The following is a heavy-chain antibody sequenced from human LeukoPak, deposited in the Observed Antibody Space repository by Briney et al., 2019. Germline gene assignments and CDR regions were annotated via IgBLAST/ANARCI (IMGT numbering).Heavy chain of an antibody. V-gene: IGHV3-30*18. Sequence: GGSLRLSCAASGFTFSSYAMSWVRQAPGKGLEWVADISSGGSDKYHAGSVKGRFTISRDNSKNTLYLQMDSLRAEDTAVYYCAKEVTIPAAGRKDYYYYGLDVWGQGTTVTVSS. J-gene: IGHJ6*02. CDR3: AKEVTIPAAGRKDYYYYGLDV. CDR2: ISSGGSDK. D-gene: IGHD6-13*01. CDR1: GFTFSSYA.